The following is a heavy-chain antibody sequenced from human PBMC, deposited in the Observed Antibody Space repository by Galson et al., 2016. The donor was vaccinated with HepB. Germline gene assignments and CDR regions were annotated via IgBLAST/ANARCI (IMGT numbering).Heavy chain of an antibody. J-gene: IGHJ5*02. CDR2: TFYRSKWHN. V-gene: IGHV6-1*01. Sequence: CAISGDSVSSNSAAWNWIRQSPSRGLEWLGRTFYRSKWHNEYAVSVQSRISIKSDTSKNQFSLQLNSVSPEDTAVCYCARDPGWQYRDSGSYLGWFEPWGQGTLVTVSS. CDR1: GDSVSSNSAA. D-gene: IGHD1-26*01. CDR3: ARDPGWQYRDSGSYLGWFEP.